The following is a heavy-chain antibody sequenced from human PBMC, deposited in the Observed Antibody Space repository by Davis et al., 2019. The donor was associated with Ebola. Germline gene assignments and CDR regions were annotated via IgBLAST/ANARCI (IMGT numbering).Heavy chain of an antibody. V-gene: IGHV1-18*01. CDR2: ISGYNDDI. D-gene: IGHD3-22*01. CDR1: GYAFRNYG. CDR3: ARDVVQYYYDSSGYSIRNKHFDY. Sequence: ASVKVSCKASGYAFRNYGISWVRQAPGQGLEWMGWISGYNDDINYAQKFQGRVTMTTDTSTSTAYMEVRSLRSDDTAVYYCARDVVQYYYDSSGYSIRNKHFDYWGQGTLVTVSS. J-gene: IGHJ4*02.